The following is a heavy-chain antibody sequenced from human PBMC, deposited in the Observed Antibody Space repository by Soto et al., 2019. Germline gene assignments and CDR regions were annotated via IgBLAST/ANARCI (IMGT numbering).Heavy chain of an antibody. V-gene: IGHV4-34*01. Sequence: QVQLQQWGAGLLKPSETLSLTCAVYGGSFSGYYWSWIRQPPGKGLEWIGEINHSGSTNYNPSLKSRVTISVDTSKNQFSLKLSSVTAADTAVYYCARGLVGDYGDYVFCYFDLCGRGTLVTVSS. CDR1: GGSFSGYY. CDR3: ARGLVGDYGDYVFCYFDL. J-gene: IGHJ2*01. CDR2: INHSGST. D-gene: IGHD4-17*01.